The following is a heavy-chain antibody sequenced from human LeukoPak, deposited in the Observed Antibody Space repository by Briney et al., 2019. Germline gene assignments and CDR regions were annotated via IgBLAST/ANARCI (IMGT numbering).Heavy chain of an antibody. CDR2: INPTSGGT. CDR3: AREFRTTTWSYDAFDL. Sequence: ASVKVSCKASGYTFTSYGISWVRQAPGQGLEWVGWINPTSGGTNYAQKFQDRVTMTRDMSNNTSYMELSRLRYDDTAVYYCAREFRTTTWSYDAFDLWGQGTMVTVSS. J-gene: IGHJ3*01. D-gene: IGHD1/OR15-1a*01. V-gene: IGHV1-2*02. CDR1: GYTFTSYG.